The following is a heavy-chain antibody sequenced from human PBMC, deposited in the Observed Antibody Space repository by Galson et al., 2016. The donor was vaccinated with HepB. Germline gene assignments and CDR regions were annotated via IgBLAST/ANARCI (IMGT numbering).Heavy chain of an antibody. Sequence: SLRLSCAASGFTYTDYWMHWIRQAPGKGLVWVARIFRDVSSAKYADFVKGRFTISRDNARNTLYLQMNSLSDEDTAVNHCVRDRPAWDWGQGTLVTVSS. J-gene: IGHJ4*02. CDR2: IFRDVSSA. CDR3: VRDRPAWD. CDR1: GFTYTDYW. D-gene: IGHD7-27*01. V-gene: IGHV3-74*03.